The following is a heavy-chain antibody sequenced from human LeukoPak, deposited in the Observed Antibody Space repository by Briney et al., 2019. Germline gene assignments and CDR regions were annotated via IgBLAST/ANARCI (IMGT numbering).Heavy chain of an antibody. D-gene: IGHD2-2*01. CDR2: ISGSGGRR. CDR3: ASTNPHHPAYCSSTSCYGGKNY. J-gene: IGHJ4*02. CDR1: GFTFSSYA. V-gene: IGHV3-23*01. Sequence: AGSLRLSCAASGFTFSSYAMSWVRQAPGKGLEWVSAISGSGGRRYYADSVKGRFTISRGNSKNTLYLQMNSLRAEDTAVYYCASTNPHHPAYCSSTSCYGGKNYWGQGTLVTVSS.